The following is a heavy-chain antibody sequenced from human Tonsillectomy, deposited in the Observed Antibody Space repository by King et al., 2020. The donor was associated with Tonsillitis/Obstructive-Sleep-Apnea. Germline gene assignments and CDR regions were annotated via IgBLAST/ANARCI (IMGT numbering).Heavy chain of an antibody. J-gene: IGHJ5*02. CDR2: IYPGDSDT. CDR3: ARQRDWGYDFWSGYSGWFDP. Sequence: VQLVQSGAEVKKPGESLKISCKGSGYSFTSYWIGWVRQMPGKGLEWMGIIYPGDSDTRYSPSFQGQVTISAHKSISTAYLQWSSLKASDTAMYYCARQRDWGYDFWSGYSGWFDPWGQGTLVTVSS. CDR1: GYSFTSYW. D-gene: IGHD3-3*01. V-gene: IGHV5-51*01.